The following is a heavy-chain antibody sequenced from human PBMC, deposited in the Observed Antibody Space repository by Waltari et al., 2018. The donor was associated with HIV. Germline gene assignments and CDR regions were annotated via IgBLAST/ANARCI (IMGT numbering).Heavy chain of an antibody. D-gene: IGHD3-10*01. CDR2: IRNKDNHYAT. V-gene: IGHV3-73*01. CDR1: GFTFSAFA. J-gene: IGHJ4*02. CDR3: TRRYYGTELVVDY. Sequence: EVQLVESGGGLVQPGGSLILSCAASGFTFSAFAILWVRQASGKGLEWVGRIRNKDNHYATAYGESVKGRFTISRDDSKNTAYLQMSSLKTEDTAVYYCTRRYYGTELVVDYWGQGTMVTVSS.